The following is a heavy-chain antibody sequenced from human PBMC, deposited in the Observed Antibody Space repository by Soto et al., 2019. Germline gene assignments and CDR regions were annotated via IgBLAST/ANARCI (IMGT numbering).Heavy chain of an antibody. V-gene: IGHV4-59*08. CDR1: GGSISGHF. Sequence: QVQLQESGPGLVKPSETLSLICTVSGGSISGHFWSWIRQPPGKRLEWIGNIYDGVNTNYNPSLKSLVTLSLDTTKRQFSLKLNAVTAADTAMYYCAINADVWGQGTTVTVSS. CDR3: AINADV. J-gene: IGHJ6*02. CDR2: IYDGVNT.